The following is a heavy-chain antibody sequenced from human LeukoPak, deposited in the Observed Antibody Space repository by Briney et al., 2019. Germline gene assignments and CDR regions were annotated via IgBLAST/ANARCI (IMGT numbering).Heavy chain of an antibody. D-gene: IGHD3-10*01. Sequence: PGGSLRLSCAASGFTFSSYWMHWVRQAPGKGLVWVSRIKTDGSSTMYADSVKGRFTISRDNAKNTLYLQMNSLRAEDTAVYYCAARPGITDDPWGQGTLVTVSS. CDR1: GFTFSSYW. CDR2: IKTDGSST. V-gene: IGHV3-74*03. CDR3: AARPGITDDP. J-gene: IGHJ5*02.